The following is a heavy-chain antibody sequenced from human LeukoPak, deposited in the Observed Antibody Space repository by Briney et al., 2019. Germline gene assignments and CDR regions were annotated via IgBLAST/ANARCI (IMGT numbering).Heavy chain of an antibody. CDR1: GGTFSRYA. CDR2: IIPILGIA. D-gene: IGHD3-10*01. CDR3: AGEGVIFDRDYYGMDV. V-gene: IGHV1-69*04. Sequence: ASVKVSCKPSGGTFSRYAISWVRQAPARGLEWMGRIIPILGIADYAQKFQGRVTITGDKATSTAYMELSSLRSEDTAVYYCAGEGVIFDRDYYGMDVWGQGTTVTVSS. J-gene: IGHJ6*02.